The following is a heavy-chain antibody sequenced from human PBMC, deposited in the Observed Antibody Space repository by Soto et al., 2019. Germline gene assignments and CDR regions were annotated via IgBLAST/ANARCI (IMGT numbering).Heavy chain of an antibody. CDR2: ISAYNGNT. Sequence: QVQLVQSGAEVKKPGASVKVSCKASGYTFTSYGISWVRQAPGQGLEWMGWISAYNGNTNYAQKLQGRVTMTTDTPTSTDYMELRSLRSDDTAVYYCARVMLGSSRHYATITIWYFDLWGRGTLVTVSS. V-gene: IGHV1-18*04. CDR1: GYTFTSYG. CDR3: ARVMLGSSRHYATITIWYFDL. D-gene: IGHD6-13*01. J-gene: IGHJ2*01.